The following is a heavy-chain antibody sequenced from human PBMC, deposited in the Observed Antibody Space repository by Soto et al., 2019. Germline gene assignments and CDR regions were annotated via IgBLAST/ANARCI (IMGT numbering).Heavy chain of an antibody. CDR3: ARGPPYDYVWGSYRLKYYFDY. J-gene: IGHJ4*02. V-gene: IGHV4-34*01. CDR1: GGSFSGYY. D-gene: IGHD3-16*02. Sequence: SETLSLTCAVYGGSFSGYYWSWIRQPPGKGLEWIGEINHSGSTNYNPSLKSRVTISVDTSKNQFSLKLSSVTAADTAVYYCARGPPYDYVWGSYRLKYYFDYWGQGTLVTVYS. CDR2: INHSGST.